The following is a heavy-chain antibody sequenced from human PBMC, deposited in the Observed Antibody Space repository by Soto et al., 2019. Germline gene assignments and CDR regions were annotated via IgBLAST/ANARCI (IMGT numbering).Heavy chain of an antibody. Sequence: QVQLVQSGAEVKKPGSSVKVSCNASGDTFSNHTISWVRQAPGQGLEWMGRIIPILGVANYAQKFQGRVTITADKYTTTAYMELSSLRSADTAVYYCARVAEMGTVTEGYYYYMDVWGKGTKVTVSS. D-gene: IGHD4-17*01. CDR2: IIPILGVA. V-gene: IGHV1-69*04. CDR3: ARVAEMGTVTEGYYYYMDV. CDR1: GDTFSNHT. J-gene: IGHJ6*03.